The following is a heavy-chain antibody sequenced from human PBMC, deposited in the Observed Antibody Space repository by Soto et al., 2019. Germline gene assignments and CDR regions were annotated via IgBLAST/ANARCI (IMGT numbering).Heavy chain of an antibody. CDR2: IYSGGST. V-gene: IGHV3-53*01. CDR3: ARAESVRYFDYYGMDV. CDR1: GFTVSSNY. D-gene: IGHD3-9*01. Sequence: ESGGGLIQPGGSLRLSCAASGFTVSSNYMSWVRQAPGKGLEWVSVIYSGGSTYYADSVKGRFTISRDNSKNTLYLQMNSLRAEDTAVYYCARAESVRYFDYYGMDVWGQGTTVTVSS. J-gene: IGHJ6*02.